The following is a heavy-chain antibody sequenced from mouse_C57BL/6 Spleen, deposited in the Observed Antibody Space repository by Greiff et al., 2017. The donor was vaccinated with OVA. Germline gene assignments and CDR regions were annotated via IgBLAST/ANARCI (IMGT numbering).Heavy chain of an antibody. CDR3: ARSGGSRYFDV. CDR1: GFTFSSYA. J-gene: IGHJ1*03. CDR2: ISDGGSYT. D-gene: IGHD1-1*01. Sequence: EVKLMESGGGLVKPGGSLKLSCAASGFTFSSYAMSWVRQTPEKRLEWVATISDGGSYTYYPDNVKGRFTISRDNAKNNLYLQMSHLKSEDTAMYYCARSGGSRYFDVWGTGTTVTVSS. V-gene: IGHV5-4*03.